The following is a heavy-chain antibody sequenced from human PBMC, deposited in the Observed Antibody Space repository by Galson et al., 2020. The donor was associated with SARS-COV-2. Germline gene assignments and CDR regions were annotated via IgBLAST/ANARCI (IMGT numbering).Heavy chain of an antibody. D-gene: IGHD3-22*01. Sequence: GESLKISCKASGYTFTNHGISWVRQAPGRGLEWVAWISNYNGNTNYAQKLQDRVTLTTDTSTSTAYMELRSLRSDDTAVYYCARDASYDSYGDISGYAFDIWGQGTMVTVSS. CDR3: ARDASYDSYGDISGYAFDI. CDR2: ISNYNGNT. V-gene: IGHV1-18*04. CDR1: GYTFTNHG. J-gene: IGHJ3*02.